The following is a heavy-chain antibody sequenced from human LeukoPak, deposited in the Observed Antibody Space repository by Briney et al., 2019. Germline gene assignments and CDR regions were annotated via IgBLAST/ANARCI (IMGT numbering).Heavy chain of an antibody. V-gene: IGHV3-15*01. CDR1: GFTFSDAW. Sequence: GGSLRLSCATSGFTFSDAWMTWVRQAQGKGLEWVGRIKTKGEGGTVDYAAPVKGRFTISRDDSKNTFYLQMNSLKTEDTAMYYCMSDLDNWGQGTPVTVSS. CDR3: MSDLDN. CDR2: IKTKGEGGTV. J-gene: IGHJ4*02.